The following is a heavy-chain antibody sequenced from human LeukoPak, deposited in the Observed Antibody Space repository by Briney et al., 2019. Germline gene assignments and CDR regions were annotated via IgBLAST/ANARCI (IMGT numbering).Heavy chain of an antibody. CDR3: ARGLVVGAGRLDP. V-gene: IGHV4-59*01. D-gene: IGHD3-22*01. CDR1: GGSMTNYY. J-gene: IGHJ5*02. Sequence: SETLSLTCTVSGGSMTNYYWSWIRQTPGKGLEWIGYIFFTGNTNYSPSLKSRLTISVDTSKNQFSLNLSSVTTADTGVYFCARGLVVGAGRLDPWGQGTLAIVSS. CDR2: IFFTGNT.